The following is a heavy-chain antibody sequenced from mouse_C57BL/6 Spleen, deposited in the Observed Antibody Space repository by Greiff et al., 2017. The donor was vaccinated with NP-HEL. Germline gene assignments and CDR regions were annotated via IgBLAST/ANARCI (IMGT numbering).Heavy chain of an antibody. D-gene: IGHD1-1*01. J-gene: IGHJ1*03. V-gene: IGHV1-15*01. Sequence: VQLQESGAELVRPGASVTLSCKASGYTFTDYEMHWVKQTPVHGLEWIGAIDPETGGTAYNQKFKGKAILTADKSSSTAYMELRSLTSEDSAVYYCTPPTVLYWYFDVWGTGTTVTVSS. CDR3: TPPTVLYWYFDV. CDR2: IDPETGGT. CDR1: GYTFTDYE.